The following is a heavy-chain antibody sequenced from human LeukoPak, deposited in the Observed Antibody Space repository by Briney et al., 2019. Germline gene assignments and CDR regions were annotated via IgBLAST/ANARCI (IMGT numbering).Heavy chain of an antibody. D-gene: IGHD3-22*01. CDR3: ARGKDDSSGYYFDAFDI. Sequence: PGRSLRLSCAASGFTFDDYAMHWVRQAPGKGLEWVSGISWNSGGIGYADSVKGRFTISRDNAKNSLYLQMNSLRAEDTALYYCARGKDDSSGYYFDAFDIWGQGTMVTVSS. CDR1: GFTFDDYA. V-gene: IGHV3-9*01. CDR2: ISWNSGGI. J-gene: IGHJ3*02.